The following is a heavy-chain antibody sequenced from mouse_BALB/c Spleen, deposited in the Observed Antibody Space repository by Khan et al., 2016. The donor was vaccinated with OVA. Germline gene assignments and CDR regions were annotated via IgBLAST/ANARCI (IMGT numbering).Heavy chain of an antibody. CDR1: GYSITSDYA. Sequence: EVKLLESGPGLVKPSQSLTLTCTVTGYSITSDYAWNWIRQFPGSKLEWMGYIHYSGSTSYNPSLKSRISITRDTSKNQFFLQLNSVTTEDTATYYRARRSVWGAGTTVTVSS. V-gene: IGHV3-2*02. CDR2: IHYSGST. J-gene: IGHJ1*01. CDR3: ARRSV.